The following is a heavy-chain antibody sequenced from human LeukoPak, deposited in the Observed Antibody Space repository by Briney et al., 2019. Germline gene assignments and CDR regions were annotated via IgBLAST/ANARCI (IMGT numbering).Heavy chain of an antibody. D-gene: IGHD3-3*01. Sequence: SETLSLTCTVSGGSISSHYWSWIRQPPGKGLEWIGYIYYSGSTNYNPSLKSRVTISVDTSKNQFSLKLISVTAADTAVYYCARGPTGDDSWSGSFDYWGQGTLVTVSS. CDR1: GGSISSHY. CDR3: ARGPTGDDSWSGSFDY. V-gene: IGHV4-59*11. J-gene: IGHJ4*02. CDR2: IYYSGST.